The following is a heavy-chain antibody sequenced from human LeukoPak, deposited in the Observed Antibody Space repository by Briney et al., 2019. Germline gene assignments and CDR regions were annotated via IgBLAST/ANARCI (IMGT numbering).Heavy chain of an antibody. Sequence: GRSLRLSCAASGFTFNGYWMSWVRQAPGKGLEWVANIKQDGGEKYYVNSVKGRFTISRDNAKNSLYLQMNSLRAEDTAVYYCARGHMYYDSSGYYSYWGQGTLVTVSS. CDR2: IKQDGGEK. D-gene: IGHD3-22*01. J-gene: IGHJ4*02. V-gene: IGHV3-7*01. CDR1: GFTFNGYW. CDR3: ARGHMYYDSSGYYSY.